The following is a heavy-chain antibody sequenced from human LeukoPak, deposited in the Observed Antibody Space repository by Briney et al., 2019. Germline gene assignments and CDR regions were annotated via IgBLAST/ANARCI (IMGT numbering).Heavy chain of an antibody. J-gene: IGHJ4*02. Sequence: ASVKVSCKASGYTFIAYYIHWVRQAPGQGLEWMGWLNPNSGGTNYAQKFQGRVTLARDTSISTAYMELIRLTSDDTAVYYCAREVITYCGGDCSYWGQGTLVTVSS. D-gene: IGHD2-21*02. CDR3: AREVITYCGGDCSY. V-gene: IGHV1-2*02. CDR2: LNPNSGGT. CDR1: GYTFIAYY.